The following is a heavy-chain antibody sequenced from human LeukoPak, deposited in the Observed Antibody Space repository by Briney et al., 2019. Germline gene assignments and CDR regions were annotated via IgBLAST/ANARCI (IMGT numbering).Heavy chain of an antibody. V-gene: IGHV1-2*02. CDR1: GYTFTGYY. D-gene: IGHD3-9*01. CDR3: ARGITISGSGMFDY. J-gene: IGHJ4*02. Sequence: ASVKVSRMPSGYTFTGYYIHWVRPAPGQGLAWMGCINPNSGATNYAQKFQGRVAMTRDTSISTAYMELSGLTYDDAAVYHCARGITISGSGMFDYWGQGTLVTVSS. CDR2: INPNSGAT.